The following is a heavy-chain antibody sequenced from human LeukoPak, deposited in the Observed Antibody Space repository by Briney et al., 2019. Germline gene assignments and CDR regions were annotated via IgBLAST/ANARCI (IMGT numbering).Heavy chain of an antibody. V-gene: IGHV1-2*02. CDR3: ARYGGNSLEGYYFDY. Sequence: ASVTVSCKASGYTFTGYYMHWVRQAPGQGLEWMGWINPNSGGTNYAQKFQGRVTMTRDTSISTAYMELSRLRSDDTAVYYCARYGGNSLEGYYFDYWGQGTLVTVSS. J-gene: IGHJ4*02. CDR1: GYTFTGYY. D-gene: IGHD4-23*01. CDR2: INPNSGGT.